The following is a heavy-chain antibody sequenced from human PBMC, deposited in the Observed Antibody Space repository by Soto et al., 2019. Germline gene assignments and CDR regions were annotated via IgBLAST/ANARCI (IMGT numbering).Heavy chain of an antibody. J-gene: IGHJ5*02. D-gene: IGHD6-19*01. Sequence: QVRLVESGGGVVQPGRSLRLSCTASGFSFSSYAMYWFRQPPGKGLXXXXXISHDGINKHYADSVKGRVTVSRDNSNHXLXXXLXXXRGXDTAMYYCARDMYSSDYFVKWFEPWGQGTLVTVSS. V-gene: IGHV3-30-3*01. CDR2: ISHDGINK. CDR3: ARDMYSSDYFVKWFEP. CDR1: GFSFSSYA.